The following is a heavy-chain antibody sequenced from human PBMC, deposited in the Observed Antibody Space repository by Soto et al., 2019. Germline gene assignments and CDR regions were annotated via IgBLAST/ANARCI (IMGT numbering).Heavy chain of an antibody. J-gene: IGHJ6*02. CDR2: INPNSGGT. Sequence: GASVKVSCKASGYTFTGYYMHWVRQAPGQGLEWMGWINPNSGGTNYAQKFQGWVTMTRDTSISTAYMELSRLRSDDTAVYYCARDGILTGQDRDYYYGMDVWGQGTTVTVSS. CDR3: ARDGILTGQDRDYYYGMDV. V-gene: IGHV1-2*04. CDR1: GYTFTGYY. D-gene: IGHD3-9*01.